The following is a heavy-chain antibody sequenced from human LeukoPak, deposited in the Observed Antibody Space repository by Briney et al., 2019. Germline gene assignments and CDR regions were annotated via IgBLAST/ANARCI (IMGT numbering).Heavy chain of an antibody. CDR3: ARESYGDYVHYYYGMDV. D-gene: IGHD4-17*01. CDR2: IKQDGSEK. J-gene: IGHJ6*02. CDR1: GFTFSSYW. Sequence: PGGSLRLSCAASGFTFSSYWMSWVRQAPGKGLEWVANIKQDGSEKYYVDSVKGRFTISRDNAKNSLYLQMNSLRAEDTAVYYCARESYGDYVHYYYGMDVWGQGTTVTVSS. V-gene: IGHV3-7*01.